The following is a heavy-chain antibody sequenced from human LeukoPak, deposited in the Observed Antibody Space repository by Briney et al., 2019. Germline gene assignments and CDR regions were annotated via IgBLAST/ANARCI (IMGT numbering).Heavy chain of an antibody. CDR2: ISWNSGSI. V-gene: IGHV3-9*01. D-gene: IGHD3-22*01. CDR3: ANPYYDSSVDY. CDR1: GFTFDDYA. Sequence: PGGSLRLSCAASGFTFDDYAMHWVRHAPGKGLEWVSGISWNSGSIGYADSVKGRFTISRDNSKSTLYLQMNSLRAEDTAVYYCANPYYDSSVDYWGQGTLVTVSS. J-gene: IGHJ4*02.